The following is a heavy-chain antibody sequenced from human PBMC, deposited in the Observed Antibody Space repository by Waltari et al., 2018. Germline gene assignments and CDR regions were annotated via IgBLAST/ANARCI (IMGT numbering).Heavy chain of an antibody. D-gene: IGHD2-2*01. V-gene: IGHV1-69*01. CDR1: GGTFSSYA. CDR2: IIPIFGTA. Sequence: QVQLVQSGAEVKKPGSSVKVSCKASGGTFSSYAISWVRQAPGQGLEWMGGIIPIFGTANYAQKFQGRVTITADESTSTAYMELSSLRSEDTAVYYCARDSHFCSSTSCSRYYFDYWGQGTLVTVSS. CDR3: ARDSHFCSSTSCSRYYFDY. J-gene: IGHJ4*02.